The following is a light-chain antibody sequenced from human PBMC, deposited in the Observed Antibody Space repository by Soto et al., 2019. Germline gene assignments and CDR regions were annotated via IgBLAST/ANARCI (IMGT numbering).Light chain of an antibody. CDR2: AAS. V-gene: IGKV1-39*01. CDR1: QSISSY. J-gene: IGKJ2*01. CDR3: QQSDSTRYT. Sequence: DIQMTQSPSSLSASVGDRVTITCRASQSISSYLNWYQQKPGKAPKLMIYAASSLQSGVPSSFSGSGSGTDFTLTISSLQFEDFSTYYCQQSDSTRYTCGKGINLESK.